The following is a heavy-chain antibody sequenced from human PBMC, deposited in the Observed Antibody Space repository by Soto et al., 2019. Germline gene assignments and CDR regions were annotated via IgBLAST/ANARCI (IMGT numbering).Heavy chain of an antibody. D-gene: IGHD6-19*01. J-gene: IGHJ6*02. CDR3: AKSPFLHGSGWTYYYYGMDV. V-gene: IGHV3-30*18. CDR2: ISYDGSNK. CDR1: GFTFSSYG. Sequence: QVQLVESGGGVVQPGRSLRLSCAASGFTFSSYGMHWVRQAPGKGLEWVAVISYDGSNKYYADSVKGRFTISRDNSKNTLYLQMNSLRAEDTAVYYCAKSPFLHGSGWTYYYYGMDVWGQGTTVTVSS.